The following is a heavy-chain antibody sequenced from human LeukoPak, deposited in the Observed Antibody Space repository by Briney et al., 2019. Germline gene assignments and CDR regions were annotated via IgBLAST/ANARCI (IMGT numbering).Heavy chain of an antibody. CDR1: GGSITTDKNY. CDR2: VYATGST. D-gene: IGHD6-13*01. Sequence: PSETPSLTCTVSGGSITTDKNYWSWIRQPAGKGLEWIGRVYATGSTKYNPSLEGRVTISVSTSTNQFPLSLGAVTAADTAVFYFVTEYGSSWTYWYFDLWGRGTPVTVSS. J-gene: IGHJ2*01. CDR3: VTEYGSSWTYWYFDL. V-gene: IGHV4-61*02.